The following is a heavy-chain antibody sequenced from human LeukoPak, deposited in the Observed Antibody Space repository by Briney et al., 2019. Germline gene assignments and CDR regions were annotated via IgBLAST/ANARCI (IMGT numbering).Heavy chain of an antibody. J-gene: IGHJ4*02. CDR2: IYYSGST. CDR3: ARADMATNPFDY. Sequence: PSETLSLTCTVSGGSISSYYWSWIRQPPGKGLEGIGYIYYSGSTKYNPSLTSRVTISVDTSKNQFSLNLSSVTAADTAVYYCARADMATNPFDYWGQGTLVTVSS. D-gene: IGHD5-24*01. CDR1: GGSISSYY. V-gene: IGHV4-59*01.